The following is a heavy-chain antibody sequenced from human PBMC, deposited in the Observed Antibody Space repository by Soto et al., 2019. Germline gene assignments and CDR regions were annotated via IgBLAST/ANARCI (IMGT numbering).Heavy chain of an antibody. CDR1: GFTFSNYA. Sequence: QVQLVESGGGVVQPGKSLRLSCAASGFTFSNYAMHWVRQAPGKGLEWVAVISCGGTNTYYADSVKGRFTISRDSSKNTVYLQLNSLRPEDTAMYHCARDPGSHDTAYYTFHYSGQRSLVTVSS. V-gene: IGHV3-30-3*01. CDR2: ISCGGTNT. J-gene: IGHJ4*02. D-gene: IGHD3-3*01. CDR3: ARDPGSHDTAYYTFHY.